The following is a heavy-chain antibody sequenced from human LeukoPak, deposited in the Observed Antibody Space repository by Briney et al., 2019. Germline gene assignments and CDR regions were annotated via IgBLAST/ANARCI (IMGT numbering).Heavy chain of an antibody. CDR3: ARGLKGSITIFGVVTPNAFDY. D-gene: IGHD3-3*01. V-gene: IGHV1-69*13. CDR1: GGTFISYA. CDR2: IIPIFGTA. J-gene: IGHJ4*02. Sequence: GASVKVSCKASGGTFISYAISWVRQAPGQGLEWMGGIIPIFGTANYAQKFQGRVTITADESTSTAYMELSSLRSEDTAVYYCARGLKGSITIFGVVTPNAFDYWGQGTLVTVSS.